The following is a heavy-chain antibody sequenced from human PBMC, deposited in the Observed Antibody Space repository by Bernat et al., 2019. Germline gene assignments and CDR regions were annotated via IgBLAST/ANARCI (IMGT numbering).Heavy chain of an antibody. V-gene: IGHV3-74*01. CDR1: GFTFSSYW. CDR2: INSDGSST. CDR3: ARTYYGDDFQY. D-gene: IGHD4-17*01. J-gene: IGHJ1*01. Sequence: EVQLVESGGGLVQPGGSLRLSCAASGFTFSSYWMHWVRQPPGKGLVWVSRINSDGSSTSYADSVKGGFTISRDNAKNTLYLQMNSLRAEDTAVYYCARTYYGDDFQYWGQGTLVTVSS.